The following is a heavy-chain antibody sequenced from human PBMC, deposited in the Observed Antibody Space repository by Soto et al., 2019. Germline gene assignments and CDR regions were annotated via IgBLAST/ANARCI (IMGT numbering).Heavy chain of an antibody. CDR2: ISYSGNT. CDR3: ALARMVVSRSHLDS. CDR1: GGSIRHFY. D-gene: IGHD2-8*01. J-gene: IGHJ5*01. V-gene: IGHV4-59*01. Sequence: SETLSLPCTVSGGSIRHFYWIWIRQPPGKGLEWIGYISYSGNTNYNPSLKSRVSISVDTSKNQLSLHLTSVTAADTAVYYCALARMVVSRSHLDSRAQRAPVPVSS.